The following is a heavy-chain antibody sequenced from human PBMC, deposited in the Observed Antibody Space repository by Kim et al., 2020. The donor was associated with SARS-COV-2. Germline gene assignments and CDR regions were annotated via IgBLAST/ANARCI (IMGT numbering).Heavy chain of an antibody. J-gene: IGHJ6*02. V-gene: IGHV3-9*01. Sequence: GGSLRLSCAASGFTFDDYAMHWVRQPPGKGLEWVSGISWNRGSIGYADSVKGRFTISRENAKNSLYLQMNSLRAEDTALYYCAKDMSYDSNYGMDVWGQGTTVTVSS. D-gene: IGHD3-22*01. CDR3: AKDMSYDSNYGMDV. CDR2: ISWNRGSI. CDR1: GFTFDDYA.